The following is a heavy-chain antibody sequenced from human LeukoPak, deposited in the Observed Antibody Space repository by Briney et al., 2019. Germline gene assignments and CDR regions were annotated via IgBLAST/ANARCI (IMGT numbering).Heavy chain of an antibody. Sequence: GGSLRLSCAASGFTFSSHAMSWVRRAPGKGLEWVSGLIENGATTYYADSVKGRFTISRDNSRNTMYLQMNSLRVEDTAVYYCVKDYQVGNSPAFGDYWGQGTLVTISS. D-gene: IGHD1-26*01. CDR2: LIENGATT. V-gene: IGHV3-23*01. CDR1: GFTFSSHA. CDR3: VKDYQVGNSPAFGDY. J-gene: IGHJ4*02.